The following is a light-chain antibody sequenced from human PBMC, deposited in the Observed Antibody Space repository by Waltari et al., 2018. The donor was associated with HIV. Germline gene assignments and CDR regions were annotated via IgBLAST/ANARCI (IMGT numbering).Light chain of an antibody. CDR3: AAWDDSLNAYV. V-gene: IGLV1-44*01. CDR2: SNN. Sequence: QSVLSQPPSASGPPGQRVTISCFGSVSNIGSTTINWNQHFPGTAPRLTIYSNNQRSAGVPDRFSGSKSGTSASLAISGLQSEDEAEYYCAAWDDSLNAYVFGTGTKVTVL. CDR1: VSNIGSTT. J-gene: IGLJ1*01.